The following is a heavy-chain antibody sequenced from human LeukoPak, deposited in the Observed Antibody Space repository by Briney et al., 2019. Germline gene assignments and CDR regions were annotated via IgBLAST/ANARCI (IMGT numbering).Heavy chain of an antibody. D-gene: IGHD2-2*01. J-gene: IGHJ6*03. CDR3: ARSIRYYYYMDV. Sequence: SETLSLTCTVSGYSISSGYYWGWIRQPPGKGLEWIGSISHSGSTYYNPSLKSRVTISVDTSKNQFSLKLSSVTAADTAVYYCARSIRYYYYMDVWGKGTTVTISS. CDR2: ISHSGST. V-gene: IGHV4-38-2*02. CDR1: GYSISSGYY.